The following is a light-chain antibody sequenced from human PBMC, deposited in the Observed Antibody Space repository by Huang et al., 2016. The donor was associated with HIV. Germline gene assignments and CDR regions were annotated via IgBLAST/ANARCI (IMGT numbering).Light chain of an antibody. J-gene: IGKJ1*01. CDR1: QDINNY. CDR2: AAS. CDR3: LQHDTYPWT. Sequence: DIQMTQSPSAMSASVGDRVTITCRASQDINNYLAWFQQKPGTGPKRLIYAASKLQSGVPSRFSGSGSGTEFTLTISSLQPEDFASYYCLQHDTYPWTFGQGTKVEI. V-gene: IGKV1-17*03.